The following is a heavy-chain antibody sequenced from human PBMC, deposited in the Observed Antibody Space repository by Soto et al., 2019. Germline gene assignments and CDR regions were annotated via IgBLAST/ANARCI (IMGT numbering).Heavy chain of an antibody. J-gene: IGHJ5*02. CDR3: ARVKPYDYGANTGWLDP. CDR1: GGSISSGGYY. CDR2: TFYSGAT. Sequence: PSETLSLTCTVSGGSISSGGYYWSWIRQHPGKGLEWIGYTFYSGATYYNPSLKSRTIISVDTSKNQFSLTLTSLTAADTAVYYCARVKPYDYGANTGWLDPWGQGTLVTVSS. D-gene: IGHD4-17*01. V-gene: IGHV4-31*03.